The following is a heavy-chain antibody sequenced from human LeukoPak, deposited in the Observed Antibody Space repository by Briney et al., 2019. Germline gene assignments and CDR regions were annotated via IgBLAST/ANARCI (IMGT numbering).Heavy chain of an antibody. CDR3: ARVWSSSSYDAFDI. CDR2: ITSGSSYI. V-gene: IGHV3-21*01. CDR1: GFTFSSYN. Sequence: PGGSLRLSCAASGFTFSSYNMTWVRQAPGKGLEWVSSITSGSSYIYYADSVKGRFTISRDNAKNSLYLQMNSLRAEDTAVYYCARVWSSSSYDAFDIWGQGTMVTVSS. J-gene: IGHJ3*02. D-gene: IGHD6-13*01.